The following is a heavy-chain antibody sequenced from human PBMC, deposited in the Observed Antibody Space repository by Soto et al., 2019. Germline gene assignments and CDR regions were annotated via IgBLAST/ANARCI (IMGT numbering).Heavy chain of an antibody. CDR3: AKDGSHKFAY. J-gene: IGHJ4*02. Sequence: QVQLVESGGGVVQPGMSLRLSWAASGFTFSHYAMHWLRQAPGKGLDLVALMSYDGSNEYYADSVNGRFTISRDNSKNTLYLQMNSLRAEDTAVYYCAKDGSHKFAYWGQGTLVTVSS. CDR2: MSYDGSNE. V-gene: IGHV3-30*18. CDR1: GFTFSHYA. D-gene: IGHD1-26*01.